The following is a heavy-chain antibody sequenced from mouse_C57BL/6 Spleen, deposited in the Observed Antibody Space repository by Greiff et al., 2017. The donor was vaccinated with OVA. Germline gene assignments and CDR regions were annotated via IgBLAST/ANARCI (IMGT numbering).Heavy chain of an antibody. V-gene: IGHV1-82*01. D-gene: IGHD1-1*01. CDR2: IYPGDGDT. J-gene: IGHJ1*03. Sequence: QVQLQQSGPELVKPGASVKISCKASGYAFSSSWMNWVKQRPGKGLEWIGRIYPGDGDTNYNGKFKGKATLTADKSSSTAYMQLSSLTSEDSAVYFCARGPPDYYGSSYWYFDVWGTGTTVTVSS. CDR1: GYAFSSSW. CDR3: ARGPPDYYGSSYWYFDV.